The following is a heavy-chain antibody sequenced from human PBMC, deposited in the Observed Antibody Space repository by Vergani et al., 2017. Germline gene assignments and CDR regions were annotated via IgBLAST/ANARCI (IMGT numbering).Heavy chain of an antibody. J-gene: IGHJ6*03. CDR3: ARVGVGAPYYYMDV. CDR2: IYYSGST. Sequence: QVQLQESGPGLVKPSETLSLTCTVSGGSISSSSYYWGWIRQPPGKGLEWIGSIYYSGSTYYNPSLKSRVTISVDTSKNQFSLKLSSVTAADTAVYYCARVGVGAPYYYMDVWGKGTTVTVSS. V-gene: IGHV4-39*07. D-gene: IGHD1-26*01. CDR1: GGSISSSSYY.